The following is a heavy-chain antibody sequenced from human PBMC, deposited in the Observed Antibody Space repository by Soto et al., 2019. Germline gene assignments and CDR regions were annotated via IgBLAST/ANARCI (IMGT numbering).Heavy chain of an antibody. CDR2: IVVGSGNT. J-gene: IGHJ4*02. V-gene: IGHV1-58*01. D-gene: IGHD3-22*01. CDR1: GFTFTSSA. Sequence: ASVKVSCKASGFTFTSSAVQWVRQARGQRLEWIGWIVVGSGNTNYAQKFQERVTITRDMSTSTAYMELSSLRSEDTAVYYCAARGPYYYDSSGYEDLDYWGQGTLVTVSS. CDR3: AARGPYYYDSSGYEDLDY.